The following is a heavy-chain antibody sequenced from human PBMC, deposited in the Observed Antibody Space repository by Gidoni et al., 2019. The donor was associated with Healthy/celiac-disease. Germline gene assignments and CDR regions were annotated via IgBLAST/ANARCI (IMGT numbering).Heavy chain of an antibody. CDR1: GFTFSTYD. V-gene: IGHV3-13*01. CDR2: IGTAGDT. Sequence: EVQLVESGGGLVQPGGSLRPSCVCSGFTFSTYDVHWVRQATGKGLEWVSAIGTAGDTYYPGSVKGRFTISRENAKNSLYLQMNSLRVGDTAVYYCARVRWGLAFDYWGQGTLVTVSS. CDR3: ARVRWGLAFDY. J-gene: IGHJ4*02. D-gene: IGHD3-16*01.